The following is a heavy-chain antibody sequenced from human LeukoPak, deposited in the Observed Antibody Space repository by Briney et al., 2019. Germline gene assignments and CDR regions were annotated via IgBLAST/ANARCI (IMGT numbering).Heavy chain of an antibody. CDR1: GFTFSSYW. D-gene: IGHD3-10*01. Sequence: PGGSLRLSCAASGFTFSSYWMSWVRQAPGKGLEWVSSISGSDGSTYYADSVKGRFTISRDNSKNTLYLQMNSLRAEDTAVYYCAYMRGLYYGIDYWGQGTLVTVSS. V-gene: IGHV3-23*01. J-gene: IGHJ4*02. CDR3: AYMRGLYYGIDY. CDR2: ISGSDGST.